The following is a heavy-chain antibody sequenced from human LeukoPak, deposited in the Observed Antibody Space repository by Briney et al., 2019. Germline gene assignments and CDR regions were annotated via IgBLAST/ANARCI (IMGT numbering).Heavy chain of an antibody. D-gene: IGHD6-6*01. CDR2: ISYDGSNK. Sequence: GRSLRLSCAASGFTFSSYAVHWVRQAPGKGLEWVAVISYDGSNKYYTDSVKGRFTISRDNSKNTLYLQMDSLRVEDTAVYYCVKGATKISCRPADWGQGTLVTVSS. V-gene: IGHV3-30-3*01. CDR1: GFTFSSYA. J-gene: IGHJ4*02. CDR3: VKGATKISCRPAD.